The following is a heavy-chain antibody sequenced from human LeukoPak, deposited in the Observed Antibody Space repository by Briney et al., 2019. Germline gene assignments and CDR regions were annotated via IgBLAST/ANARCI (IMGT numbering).Heavy chain of an antibody. CDR1: GYSFTNYW. D-gene: IGHD6-13*01. CDR2: IDPTDSYI. V-gene: IGHV5-10-1*01. J-gene: IGHJ5*02. CDR3: ARDRIAAAGNRFDP. Sequence: GESLKISCKGSGYSFTNYWISWVRPMPGKGLEWMGRIDPTDSYINYSPSFQGHVTISADKSISTAYLQWTSLKASDTAIYYCARDRIAAAGNRFDPWGQGTLVTVSS.